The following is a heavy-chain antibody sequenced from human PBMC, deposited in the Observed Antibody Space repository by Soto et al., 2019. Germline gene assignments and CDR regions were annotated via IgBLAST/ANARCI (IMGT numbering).Heavy chain of an antibody. D-gene: IGHD1-26*01. Sequence: QVQLVESGGGLVKPGGSLRLSCAASGFTFSDYYMSWIRQAPGKGLEWVSYISSSSSYTNYADSVKGRFTISRDNAKNSLYLQMNSLRAEDTAVYYCARDGWELPPEPYYYGMDVWGQGTTVTVSS. V-gene: IGHV3-11*06. CDR3: ARDGWELPPEPYYYGMDV. CDR2: ISSSSSYT. J-gene: IGHJ6*02. CDR1: GFTFSDYY.